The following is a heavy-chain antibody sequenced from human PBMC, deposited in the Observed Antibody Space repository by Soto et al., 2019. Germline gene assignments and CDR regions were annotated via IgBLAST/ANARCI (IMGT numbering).Heavy chain of an antibody. J-gene: IGHJ4*02. CDR1: GYSFTTYW. CDR3: VRQAYRLDTNSFGY. V-gene: IGHV5-51*01. CDR2: IYPGDSDI. Sequence: GESLKISCKGSGYSFTTYWIGCVRQMPGKGLEWMGVIYPGDSDIRFSPSFQGQVTLSADISLSTAYLQWSSLRVSDTAMYYCVRQAYRLDTNSFGYWGQGTLVTVSS. D-gene: IGHD2-21*01.